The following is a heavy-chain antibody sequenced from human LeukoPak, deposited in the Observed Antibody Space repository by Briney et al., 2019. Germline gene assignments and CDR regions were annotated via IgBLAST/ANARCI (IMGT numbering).Heavy chain of an antibody. Sequence: SVKVSCKASGGSFSTYAINWVRQAPGQGLEWLGRIVPILDTTNYAQSFQGRVTISADKSTSVAYMELTSLRSEDTAVYYCATCGPTRGCHSWGKETLVTVS. CDR2: IVPILDTT. D-gene: IGHD2-8*01. J-gene: IGHJ4*02. CDR3: ATCGPTRGCHS. V-gene: IGHV1-69*04. CDR1: GGSFSTYA.